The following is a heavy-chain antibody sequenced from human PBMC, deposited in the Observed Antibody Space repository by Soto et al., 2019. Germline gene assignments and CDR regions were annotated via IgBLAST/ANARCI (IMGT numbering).Heavy chain of an antibody. Sequence: PGGSLRLSCAASGFTFSNAWMSWVRQAPGKGLEWVGRIKSKTDGGTTDYAAPVKGRFTISRDDSKNTLYLQMNSLKTEDTAVYYCTTEIGSDYYDSSGYCDYWGQGTLVTVSS. CDR2: IKSKTDGGTT. D-gene: IGHD3-22*01. CDR3: TTEIGSDYYDSSGYCDY. V-gene: IGHV3-15*01. J-gene: IGHJ4*02. CDR1: GFTFSNAW.